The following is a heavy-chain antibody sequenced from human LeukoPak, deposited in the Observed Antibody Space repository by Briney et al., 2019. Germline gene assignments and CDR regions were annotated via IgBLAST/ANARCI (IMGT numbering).Heavy chain of an antibody. CDR1: GGSISSYY. CDR3: ARDRREWGAGDAFDI. CDR2: IYTSGST. V-gene: IGHV4-4*07. J-gene: IGHJ3*02. D-gene: IGHD3-3*01. Sequence: SETLSLTCTVSGGSISSYYWSWIRQPAGKGLEWIGRIYTSGSTNYNPSLKSRVTMSVDTSKNQFSLKLSSVTAADTAVYYCARDRREWGAGDAFDIWGQGTMVTVSS.